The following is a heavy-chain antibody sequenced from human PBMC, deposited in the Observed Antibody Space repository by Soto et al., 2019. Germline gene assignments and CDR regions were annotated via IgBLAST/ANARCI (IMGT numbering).Heavy chain of an antibody. D-gene: IGHD1-26*01. CDR1: GYTFTSYY. CDR3: ARDDPGELHEVYFDY. J-gene: IGHJ4*02. CDR2: INPSGGST. Sequence: QVQLVQSGAEVKKPGASVKVSCKASGYTFTSYYMHWVRQAPGQGLEWMGIINPSGGSTSYAQKFQGRVTMNRDTSTSTVYMELSSLRSEDTAVYYCARDDPGELHEVYFDYWGQGTLVTVSS. V-gene: IGHV1-46*01.